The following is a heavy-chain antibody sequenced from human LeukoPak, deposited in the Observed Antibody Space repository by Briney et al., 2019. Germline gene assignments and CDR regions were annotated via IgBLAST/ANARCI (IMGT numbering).Heavy chain of an antibody. Sequence: PGGSLRLSCAASGFTFSSYSMNWVRQAPGKGLEWVSSISSSSSYIYYADSVKGRFTISRDNSKNTLYLQMNSLRAEDTAVYYCAKAPPWFHEAFDIWGQGTMVTVSS. CDR1: GFTFSSYS. D-gene: IGHD3-9*01. V-gene: IGHV3-21*01. J-gene: IGHJ3*02. CDR3: AKAPPWFHEAFDI. CDR2: ISSSSSYI.